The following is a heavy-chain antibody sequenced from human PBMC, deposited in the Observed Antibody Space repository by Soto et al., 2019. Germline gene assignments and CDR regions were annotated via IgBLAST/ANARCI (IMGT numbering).Heavy chain of an antibody. CDR3: ARNLRWELAFDY. Sequence: SETLSLTCTVSGGSISSYYWSWIRQPPGKGLEWIGYIYYSGSTNYNPSLKSRVTISVDTSKNQFSLKLSSVTAADTAVYYCARNLRWELAFDYWGQGTLVTVSS. CDR2: IYYSGST. V-gene: IGHV4-59*01. D-gene: IGHD1-26*01. J-gene: IGHJ4*02. CDR1: GGSISSYY.